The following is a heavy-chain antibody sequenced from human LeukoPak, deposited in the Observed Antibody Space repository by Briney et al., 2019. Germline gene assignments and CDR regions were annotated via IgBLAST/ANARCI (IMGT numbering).Heavy chain of an antibody. D-gene: IGHD2-2*02. CDR1: GGSFSGYY. CDR3: AVTLGYCSSTSCHNNWFDP. J-gene: IGHJ5*02. CDR2: INHSGST. Sequence: TSETLSLTCAVYGGSFSGYYWSWIRQPPGKGLEWIGEINHSGSTNYNPSLKSRVTTSVDTSKNQFSLKLSSVTAADTAVYYCAVTLGYCSSTSCHNNWFDPWGQGTLVTVSS. V-gene: IGHV4-34*01.